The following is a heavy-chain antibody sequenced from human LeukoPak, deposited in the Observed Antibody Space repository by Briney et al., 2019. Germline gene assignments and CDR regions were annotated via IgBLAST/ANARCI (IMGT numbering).Heavy chain of an antibody. CDR1: GDSISSYY. D-gene: IGHD4-17*01. CDR2: IYYSGST. CDR3: ARQTTVTGFDY. V-gene: IGHV4-59*08. J-gene: IGHJ4*02. Sequence: SETLSLTCTVSGDSISSYYWSWIRQPPGKGLEWIGYIYYSGSTNYNPSLKSRVTISVDTSKNQFSLKLSSVTAADTAVYYCARQTTVTGFDYWGQGTLVTVSS.